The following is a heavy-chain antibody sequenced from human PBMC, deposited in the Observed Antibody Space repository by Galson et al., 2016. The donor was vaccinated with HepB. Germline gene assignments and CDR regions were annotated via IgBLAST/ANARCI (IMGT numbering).Heavy chain of an antibody. J-gene: IGHJ5*02. CDR2: IRSKANSYAT. D-gene: IGHD4/OR15-4a*01. V-gene: IGHV3-73*01. Sequence: SLRLSCAASGFTFSGSAVHWVRQASGKGLEWVGRIRSKANSYATAYAASVKGRFTISRDDSKNTAYLQMNSLRAEDTAVYYGFGAQSSPWGQGTLVTASS. CDR3: FGAQSSP. CDR1: GFTFSGSA.